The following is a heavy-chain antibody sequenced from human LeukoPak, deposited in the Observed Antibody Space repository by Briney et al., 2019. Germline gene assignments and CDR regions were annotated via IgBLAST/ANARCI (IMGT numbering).Heavy chain of an antibody. D-gene: IGHD1-26*01. V-gene: IGHV3-72*01. Sequence: GGSLRLSCAASGFTFSDHYMDWVRQAPGKGLEWVGRTRNKANSYTTEYAASVKGRFTISRDDSKNSLYLQMNSLKTEDTAVYYCASYSGIKDAFDIWGQRTMVTVSS. CDR2: TRNKANSYTT. J-gene: IGHJ3*02. CDR1: GFTFSDHY. CDR3: ASYSGIKDAFDI.